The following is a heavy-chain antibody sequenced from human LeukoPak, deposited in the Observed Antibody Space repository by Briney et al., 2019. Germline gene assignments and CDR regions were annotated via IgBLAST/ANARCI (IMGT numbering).Heavy chain of an antibody. CDR1: GFTFSSYA. CDR3: ARDSVVILDY. Sequence: GGSLRLSCAASGFTFSSYAMSWVRQAPGKGLEWVSGIRGSGGSTYYADSVKGRFTISRDNAKNSLYLQMNSLRAEDTAVYYCARDSVVILDYWGQGTLVTVSS. V-gene: IGHV3-23*01. CDR2: IRGSGGST. J-gene: IGHJ4*02. D-gene: IGHD3-22*01.